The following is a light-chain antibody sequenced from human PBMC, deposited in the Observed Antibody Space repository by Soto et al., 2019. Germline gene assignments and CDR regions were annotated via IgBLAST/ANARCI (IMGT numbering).Light chain of an antibody. Sequence: EMVMTQSPATLSVSPGERATLSCRASQSVSSNLAWYQQKPGQAPRLLIYGASTRATGIPARFSGSGSGTEFTLTINSLQSEDFAVYYCQQHDNWPRTFGQGTKVDI. V-gene: IGKV3-15*01. CDR2: GAS. J-gene: IGKJ1*01. CDR1: QSVSSN. CDR3: QQHDNWPRT.